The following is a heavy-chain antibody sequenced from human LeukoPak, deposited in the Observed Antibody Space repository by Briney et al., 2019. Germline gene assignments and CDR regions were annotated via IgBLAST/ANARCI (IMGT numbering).Heavy chain of an antibody. CDR1: GYTFTSYY. V-gene: IGHV1-8*02. CDR3: ARGRGYCSGGSCASRFDP. CDR2: MNPNSGNT. J-gene: IGHJ5*02. Sequence: ASVKVSCKASGYTFTSYYMHWVRQAPGQGLEWMGWMNPNSGNTGYAQKFQGRVTMTRNTSISTAYMELSSLRSEDTAVYYCARGRGYCSGGSCASRFDPWGQGTLVTVSS. D-gene: IGHD2-15*01.